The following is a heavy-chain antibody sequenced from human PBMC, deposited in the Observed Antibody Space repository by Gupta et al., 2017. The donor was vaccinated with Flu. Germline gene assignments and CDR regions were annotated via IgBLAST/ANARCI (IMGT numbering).Heavy chain of an antibody. D-gene: IGHD6-19*01. Sequence: PGKGLDWIEQINHAGDTNYNPSLKSRITISIDTSKNHFSLTLSSVTAADTAVYFCARPTAGYTTGWYGGHFDYWGQGTLVTVSS. V-gene: IGHV4-34*01. CDR2: INHAGDT. CDR3: ARPTAGYTTGWYGGHFDY. J-gene: IGHJ4*02.